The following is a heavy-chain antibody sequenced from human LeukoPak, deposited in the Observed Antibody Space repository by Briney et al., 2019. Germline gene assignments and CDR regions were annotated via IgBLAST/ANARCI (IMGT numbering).Heavy chain of an antibody. CDR3: AREGYCSGTRCYDHLIGY. Sequence: PSQTLSLTCTVSGGSISSGGYYWTWIRQPPGKGLEWIGYIYHSGSTYYNPSLKSRVTISVDRSKNQFSLKLSSVTAADTAVYYCAREGYCSGTRCYDHLIGYWGQGTLVTVSS. CDR2: IYHSGST. CDR1: GGSISSGGYY. J-gene: IGHJ4*02. V-gene: IGHV4-30-2*01. D-gene: IGHD2-2*01.